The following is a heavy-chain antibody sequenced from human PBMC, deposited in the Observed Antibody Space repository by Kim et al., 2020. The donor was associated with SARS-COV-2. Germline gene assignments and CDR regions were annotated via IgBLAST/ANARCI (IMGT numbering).Heavy chain of an antibody. CDR3: ARDGPPSLRPLTRQLWKSFDY. Sequence: ASVKVSCKASGYTFTSYYMHWVRQAPGQGLEWMGIINPSGGSTSYAQKFQGRVTMTRDTSTSTVYMELSSLRSEDTAVYYCARDGPPSLRPLTRQLWKSFDYWGQGTLVTVSS. V-gene: IGHV1-46*01. CDR2: INPSGGST. D-gene: IGHD5-18*01. CDR1: GYTFTSYY. J-gene: IGHJ4*02.